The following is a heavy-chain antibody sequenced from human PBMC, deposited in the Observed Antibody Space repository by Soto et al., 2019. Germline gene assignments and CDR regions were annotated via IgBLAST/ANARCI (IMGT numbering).Heavy chain of an antibody. CDR2: IDPSDSYT. J-gene: IGHJ4*02. D-gene: IGHD5-18*01. CDR1: GYSFTSYW. V-gene: IGHV5-10-1*01. Sequence: PGESLKISCKGSGYSFTSYWISWVRQMPGKGLEWMGRIDPSDSYTNYSPSFQGHVTISADKSISTAYLQWSSLKASDTAMYYCARHGRGHSYGSGNDYWGQGTLVTVSS. CDR3: ARHGRGHSYGSGNDY.